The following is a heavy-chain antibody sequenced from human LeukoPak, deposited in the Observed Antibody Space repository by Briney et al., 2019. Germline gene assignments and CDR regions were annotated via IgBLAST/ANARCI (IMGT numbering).Heavy chain of an antibody. J-gene: IGHJ4*02. D-gene: IGHD1-14*01. CDR3: ASAGQSAYKSGGDY. Sequence: GGSLRLSCAASGFTFSSYSMNWVPHAPGKGLEWVLSISSSSGYIYYADSIRGRFPNSRHNAKHTLLQQMNSRRAEDTAVYYCASAGQSAYKSGGDYWGQGTLVTVSS. CDR1: GFTFSSYS. CDR2: ISSSSGYI. V-gene: IGHV3-21*01.